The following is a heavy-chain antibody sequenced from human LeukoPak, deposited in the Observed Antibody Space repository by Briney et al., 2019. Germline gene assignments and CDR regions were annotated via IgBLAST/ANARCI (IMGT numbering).Heavy chain of an antibody. J-gene: IGHJ6*02. V-gene: IGHV3-48*04. Sequence: GGSLRLSCAASGFTFSSYSMDWVRQAPGKGLEWVSYISSSSSTIYYADSVKGRFTISRDNAKNSLYLQMNSLRAEDTAVYYCAREASSGWYRLERPYGMDVWGQGTTVTVSS. CDR3: AREASSGWYRLERPYGMDV. D-gene: IGHD6-19*01. CDR2: ISSSSSTI. CDR1: GFTFSSYS.